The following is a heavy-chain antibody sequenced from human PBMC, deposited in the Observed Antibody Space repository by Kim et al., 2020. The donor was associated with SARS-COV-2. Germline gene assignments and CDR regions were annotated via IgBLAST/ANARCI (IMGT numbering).Heavy chain of an antibody. J-gene: IGHJ4*02. CDR3: CYGDLYYFAY. CDR2: IYRSGDT. D-gene: IGHD4-17*01. Sequence: SETLSLTCTVSGGSISSGHYYWTWIRQSPGGDLEFIGYIYRSGDTYYNPSFQSRITRSVDTSENRFPLNLDSVTAADTAFYFCCYGDLYYFAYWGRGTLVPLSS. CDR1: GGSISSGHYY. V-gene: IGHV4-31*07.